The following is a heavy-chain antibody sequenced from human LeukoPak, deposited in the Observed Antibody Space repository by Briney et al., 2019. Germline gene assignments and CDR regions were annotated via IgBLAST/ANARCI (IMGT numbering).Heavy chain of an antibody. Sequence: SVKVSCKASGGTFSTFGISWVRQAPGQGLEWMGGIIPMSGTVNNAQKFQGRVTITADKSTGTAYMELRSLRSDDTAVYYCARDDNYGSGQPDDWGQGTLVTVSS. D-gene: IGHD3-10*01. CDR3: ARDDNYGSGQPDD. J-gene: IGHJ4*02. V-gene: IGHV1-69*06. CDR1: GGTFSTFG. CDR2: IIPMSGTV.